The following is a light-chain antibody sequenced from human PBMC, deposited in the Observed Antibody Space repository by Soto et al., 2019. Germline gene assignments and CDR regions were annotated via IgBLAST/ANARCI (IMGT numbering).Light chain of an antibody. V-gene: IGLV3-21*04. CDR1: NIRTKA. J-gene: IGLJ2*01. CDR3: QVWDSNTDHVV. CDR2: YDS. Sequence: SYVLTQPPSVSVAPGNTARITCGGNNIRTKAVHWYQQEAGQAPVLAIYYDSDRPSGIPERFSGSNSGTTAILTISRVEAGDEADYYCQVWDSNTDHVVFGGGTKLTVL.